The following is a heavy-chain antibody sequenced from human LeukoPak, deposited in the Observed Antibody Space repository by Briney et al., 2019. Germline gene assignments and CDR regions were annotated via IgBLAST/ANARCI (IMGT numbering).Heavy chain of an antibody. CDR1: GGSISSYY. Sequence: SETLSLTCTVSGGSISSYYWSWLRQPAGKGREWIGRIYTSASTNSNPSLKSRVTMSVDTSKNQFSLKLSSVTAADTAVYYGARDQSWYYNGSGKNNPFDYWGQGILVTVSS. CDR3: ARDQSWYYNGSGKNNPFDY. CDR2: IYTSAST. D-gene: IGHD3-10*01. V-gene: IGHV4-4*07. J-gene: IGHJ4*02.